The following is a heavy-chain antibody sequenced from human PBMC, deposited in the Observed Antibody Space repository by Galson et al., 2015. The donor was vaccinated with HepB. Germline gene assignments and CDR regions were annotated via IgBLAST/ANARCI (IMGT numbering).Heavy chain of an antibody. J-gene: IGHJ5*02. V-gene: IGHV3-11*06. CDR3: AGMEDDSSGYYTSNWCDP. D-gene: IGHD3-22*01. Sequence: SLRLSCAASGFTFIDYYMSWVRQAPGKGLEWVSYISSSSSYKNYADSVKGRFTISRDNAKNSLYLQMNSLRAEDTAVYYCAGMEDDSSGYYTSNWCDPWGQGALVTASP. CDR2: ISSSSSYK. CDR1: GFTFIDYY.